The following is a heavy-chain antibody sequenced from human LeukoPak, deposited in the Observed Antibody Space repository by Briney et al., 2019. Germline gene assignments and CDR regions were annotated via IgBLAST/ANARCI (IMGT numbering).Heavy chain of an antibody. D-gene: IGHD3-16*01. J-gene: IGHJ4*02. Sequence: SETLSLTCGVSGGSISGTNWWSWIRQPPGKGLEWIGYIYYSGRTYYNPSLKSRVTTSVDTSKNQFSLKLSSVTAADTAVYYCARECLSQESFDYWGQGTLVTVSS. CDR1: GGSISGTNW. CDR2: IYYSGRT. CDR3: ARECLSQESFDY. V-gene: IGHV4-30-4*01.